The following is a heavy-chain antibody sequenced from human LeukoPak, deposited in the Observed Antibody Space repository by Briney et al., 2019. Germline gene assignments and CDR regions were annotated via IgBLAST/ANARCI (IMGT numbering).Heavy chain of an antibody. D-gene: IGHD3-22*01. CDR2: ISYDGSNK. J-gene: IGHJ4*02. Sequence: GGSLRLSCAASGFTFSSYAMRWVRQAPGKGLEWVAVISYDGSNKYYADSVKGRFTISRDNSKTTLYLQMNSLRAEDMAVYYCARDWQYYDSSGYFDSWGQGTPVTVSS. CDR3: ARDWQYYDSSGYFDS. CDR1: GFTFSSYA. V-gene: IGHV3-30*04.